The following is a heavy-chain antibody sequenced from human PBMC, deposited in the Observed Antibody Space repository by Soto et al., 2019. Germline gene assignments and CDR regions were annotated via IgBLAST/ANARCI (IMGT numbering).Heavy chain of an antibody. V-gene: IGHV1-2*04. D-gene: IGHD3-10*01. CDR1: GYTFTGYY. CDR2: INPNSGGT. CDR3: ARNQDTMVRGVIIYYGMDV. J-gene: IGHJ6*02. Sequence: QVQLVQSGAEVKKPGASVTVSCKASGYTFTGYYMHWVRQAPGQGLEWMGWINPNSGGTNYAQKVQGWVTMTRDTSISTAYMELSRLRSDDTAVYYCARNQDTMVRGVIIYYGMDVWGQGTTVTVSS.